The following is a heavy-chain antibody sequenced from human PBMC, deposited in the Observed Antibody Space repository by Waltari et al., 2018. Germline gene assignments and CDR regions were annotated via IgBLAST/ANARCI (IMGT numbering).Heavy chain of an antibody. CDR2: SNAGNGNT. Sequence: QVQLVQSGAEVKKPGASVKVSCKASGYTFTSYAMHWVRQAPGQRLEWMGWSNAGNGNTKYSQKFQGRVTITADESTSTAYMELSSLRSEDTAVYYCARDGGSGSYLFDPWGQGTLVTVSS. D-gene: IGHD3-10*01. J-gene: IGHJ5*02. CDR1: GYTFTSYA. CDR3: ARDGGSGSYLFDP. V-gene: IGHV1-3*02.